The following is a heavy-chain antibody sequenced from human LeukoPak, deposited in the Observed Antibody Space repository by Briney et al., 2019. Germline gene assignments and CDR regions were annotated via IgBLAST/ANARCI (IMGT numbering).Heavy chain of an antibody. D-gene: IGHD6-13*01. CDR1: GYTFTNYG. Sequence: VASVKVSCKASGYTFTNYGFTWVRQAPGQGLEWMGWINVSHGNTIYAQKLQGRVTMTTDTSTSTAYMELRSLRSDDTAVYYCARGIAYFDYWGQGTLVTVSS. CDR2: INVSHGNT. CDR3: ARGIAYFDY. J-gene: IGHJ4*02. V-gene: IGHV1-18*01.